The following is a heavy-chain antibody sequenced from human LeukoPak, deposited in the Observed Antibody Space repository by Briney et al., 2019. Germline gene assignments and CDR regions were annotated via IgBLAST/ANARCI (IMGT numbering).Heavy chain of an antibody. D-gene: IGHD6-19*01. CDR2: ISYDGSNT. J-gene: IGHJ5*02. CDR1: GFSFNSYA. V-gene: IGHV3-30*04. Sequence: GRSLRLSCAASGFSFNSYAMHWVRQAPGKGLEWLAAISYDGSNTYHADSVKGRFTISKDSSNKTLHLEMTSLRPEDTAVYYCARDHIAVAGTTEGLRNWFDPWGQGTLVTVSS. CDR3: ARDHIAVAGTTEGLRNWFDP.